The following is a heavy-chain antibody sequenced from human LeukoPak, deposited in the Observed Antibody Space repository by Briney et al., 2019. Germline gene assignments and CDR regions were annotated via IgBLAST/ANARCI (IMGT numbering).Heavy chain of an antibody. D-gene: IGHD2-2*01. J-gene: IGHJ6*03. CDR3: AAGVPAASKYYYYCYMDV. Sequence: ASVKVSCKASGGTFSSYAISWVRQAPGQGLEWMGGIIPIFGTANYAQKFQGRVTITADESTSTAYMELSSLRSEDTAVYYCAAGVPAASKYYYYCYMDVWGKGTTVTVSS. CDR1: GGTFSSYA. V-gene: IGHV1-69*13. CDR2: IIPIFGTA.